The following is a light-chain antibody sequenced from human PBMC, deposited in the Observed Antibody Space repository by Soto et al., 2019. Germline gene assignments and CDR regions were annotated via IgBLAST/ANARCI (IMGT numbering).Light chain of an antibody. V-gene: IGLV2-14*01. Sequence: QSALTQPASVSGSPGQSITISCTGTSSDFGSYNYISWYQQHPGKAPKLLIYEVTNRPSGVSNRFSGSKSGNTASLTISGLQAEDEATYYCSSYRNGNSLDVFGTGTKVTVL. CDR1: SSDFGSYNY. CDR3: SSYRNGNSLDV. CDR2: EVT. J-gene: IGLJ1*01.